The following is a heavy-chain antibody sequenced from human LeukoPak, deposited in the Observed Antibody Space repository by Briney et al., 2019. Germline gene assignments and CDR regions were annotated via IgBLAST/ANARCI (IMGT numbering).Heavy chain of an antibody. CDR1: GYTFTGYY. J-gene: IGHJ5*02. D-gene: IGHD6-19*01. CDR3: AREYSSGLYNWFDP. Sequence: ASVKVSCKASGYTFTGYYMDWVRQAPGQGLEWMGWINPNSGGTNYAQKFQGRVTMTRDTSISTAYMELSRLTSDDTAVYYCAREYSSGLYNWFDPWGQGALVTVSS. CDR2: INPNSGGT. V-gene: IGHV1-2*02.